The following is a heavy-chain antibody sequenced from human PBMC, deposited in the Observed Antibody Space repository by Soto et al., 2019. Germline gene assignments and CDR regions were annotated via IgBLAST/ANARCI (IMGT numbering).Heavy chain of an antibody. CDR1: GYTFTSYG. Sequence: QVQLVQSGAEVKKLGASVKVSCKASGYTFTSYGISWVRQAPGQGLEWMGWISAYNGNTKSAQKLQGRVTMATDTATSTGYMELRRLRPKDTAVHYCARDLGASYNAPVDYWGQGTLGTVSS. CDR2: ISAYNGNT. D-gene: IGHD1-26*01. J-gene: IGHJ4*02. CDR3: ARDLGASYNAPVDY. V-gene: IGHV1-18*01.